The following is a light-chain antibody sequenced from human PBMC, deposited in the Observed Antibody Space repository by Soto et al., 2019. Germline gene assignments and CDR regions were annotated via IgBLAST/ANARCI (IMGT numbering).Light chain of an antibody. CDR1: QSISSW. J-gene: IGKJ3*01. V-gene: IGKV1-5*01. CDR2: DAS. Sequence: DIQMTQSPSTLSASVGDRVTITCRASQSISSWLAWYQQKPGKAPKLLIYDASSLESGIPSRLSGSGSGSEFTLTISSLHPDVFATYYGQQYNSYPFTFGPGIKVDIK. CDR3: QQYNSYPFT.